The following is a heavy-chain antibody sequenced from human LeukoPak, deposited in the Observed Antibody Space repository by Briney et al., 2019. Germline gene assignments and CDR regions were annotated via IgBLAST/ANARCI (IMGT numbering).Heavy chain of an antibody. CDR1: GFTFSNYV. CDR2: ISDSGDDT. J-gene: IGHJ4*02. V-gene: IGHV3-23*01. CDR3: AKEPISSGWWGGLYYFDF. Sequence: GGSLRLSCTGSGFTFSNYVMSWVRQAPGKRLEWVSGISDSGDDTDYADSVKGRFTISRDNSKNTLYLQMNSLRAEDTAVYYCAKEPISSGWWGGLYYFDFWGQGTLVTVSS. D-gene: IGHD6-19*01.